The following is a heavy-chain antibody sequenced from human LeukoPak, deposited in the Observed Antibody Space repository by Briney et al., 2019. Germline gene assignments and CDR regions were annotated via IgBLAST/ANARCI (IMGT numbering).Heavy chain of an antibody. CDR1: GYTFTSYG. CDR2: ISAYNGNT. CDR3: ARSGHYYGPYRTDY. Sequence: GASVKVSCKASGYTFTSYGISWVRQAPGQGLEWMGWISAYNGNTNYTQKLQGRVTMTTDTSTSTAYMELRSLRSDDTAVYYCARSGHYYGPYRTDYWGQGTLVTVSS. V-gene: IGHV1-18*01. J-gene: IGHJ4*02. D-gene: IGHD3-10*01.